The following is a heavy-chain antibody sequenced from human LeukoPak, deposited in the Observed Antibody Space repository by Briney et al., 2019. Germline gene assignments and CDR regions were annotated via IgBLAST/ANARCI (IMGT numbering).Heavy chain of an antibody. Sequence: SETLSLTCAVYGGSFSGYYWRWIRQPPGKGLEWGGEINHSGSTNYNPSLKSRVTISVDTSKNQFSLKLSSVTAADKAVYYCARAPIVGATAWYFDYWGQGTLVTVSS. CDR2: INHSGST. D-gene: IGHD1-26*01. V-gene: IGHV4-34*01. CDR3: ARAPIVGATAWYFDY. J-gene: IGHJ4*02. CDR1: GGSFSGYY.